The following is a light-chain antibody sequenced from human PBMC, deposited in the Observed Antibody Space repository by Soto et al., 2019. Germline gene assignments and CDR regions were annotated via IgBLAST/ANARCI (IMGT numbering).Light chain of an antibody. CDR1: SGHSSYA. CDR3: QTWGTGSPVV. J-gene: IGLJ2*01. CDR2: LNSDGSH. Sequence: QSVLTQSPSASASLGASVKLTCTLSSGHSSYAIEWHQQQPDKGPRYLMKLNSDGSHSKGDGIPDRFSGSSSGAERYLTISSLQSEDEADYYCQTWGTGSPVVFGGGTKLTVL. V-gene: IGLV4-69*01.